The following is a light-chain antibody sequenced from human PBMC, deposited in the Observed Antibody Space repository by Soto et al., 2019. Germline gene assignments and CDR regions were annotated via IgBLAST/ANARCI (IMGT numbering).Light chain of an antibody. CDR3: SSYAGSNNFV. CDR1: SSDIGGYNY. Sequence: QSALTQPPSASGSPGQSVTISCTGTSSDIGGYNYVSWYQQYPGEAPKLMIYEVTKRPSGVPDRFSGSKSGNTASLTVSGLQAEDEADYYCSSYAGSNNFVFGTGTKVTVL. V-gene: IGLV2-8*01. J-gene: IGLJ1*01. CDR2: EVT.